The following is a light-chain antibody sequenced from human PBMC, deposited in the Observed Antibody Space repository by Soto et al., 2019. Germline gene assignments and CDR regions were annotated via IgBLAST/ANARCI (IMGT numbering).Light chain of an antibody. CDR2: GAS. J-gene: IGKJ5*01. CDR1: QSVRSN. CDR3: QQYNTWPPIT. V-gene: IGKV3-15*01. Sequence: EFVLTQSPATLSVSPGERVTLSCRASQSVRSNLAWYQQKPGQAPRLLIYGASTRATGLPARFSGSGSGTDFTLTISSLQSEDFAVYYCQQYNTWPPITFGQGTRLEI.